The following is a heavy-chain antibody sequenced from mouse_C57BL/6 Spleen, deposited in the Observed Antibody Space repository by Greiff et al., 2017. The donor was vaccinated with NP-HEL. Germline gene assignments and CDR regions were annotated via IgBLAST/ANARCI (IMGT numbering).Heavy chain of an antibody. J-gene: IGHJ3*01. V-gene: IGHV5-9-1*02. CDR3: TRDQGGYYYGSSYPFAY. Sequence: EVKLMESGEGLVKPGGSLKLSCAASGFTFSSYAMSWVRQTPEKRLEWVAYISSGGDYIYYADTVQGRFTISRDNARNTLYLQMSSLKSEDTAMYYCTRDQGGYYYGSSYPFAYWGQGTLVTVSA. CDR2: ISSGGDYI. D-gene: IGHD1-1*01. CDR1: GFTFSSYA.